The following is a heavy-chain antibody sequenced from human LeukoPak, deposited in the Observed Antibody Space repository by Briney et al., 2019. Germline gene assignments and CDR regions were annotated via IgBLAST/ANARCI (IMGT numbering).Heavy chain of an antibody. D-gene: IGHD3-9*01. V-gene: IGHV1-18*01. Sequence: GASVKVSCKASGYTFTSYGISWVRQAPGQGLEWMGWISAYNGNTNYAQKLQGRVTMTTDTSTSTAYMELRSLRSDDTAVYYCARGPYDILTGTYFDYWGQGTLVTVSS. CDR3: ARGPYDILTGTYFDY. J-gene: IGHJ4*02. CDR2: ISAYNGNT. CDR1: GYTFTSYG.